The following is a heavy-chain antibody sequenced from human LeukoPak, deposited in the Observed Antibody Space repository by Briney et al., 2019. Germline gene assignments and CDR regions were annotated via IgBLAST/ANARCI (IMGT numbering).Heavy chain of an antibody. CDR1: GFTFSSYW. V-gene: IGHV3-7*01. Sequence: GGSLRLSWAASGFTFSSYWMSWVRQAPGKGLEWVANIKQDGSEKYYVDSVKGRFTISRDNAKNSLYLQMNSLRAEDTAVYYCARWGIKVGAVWDYWGQGTLVTVSS. J-gene: IGHJ4*02. CDR3: ARWGIKVGAVWDY. D-gene: IGHD1-26*01. CDR2: IKQDGSEK.